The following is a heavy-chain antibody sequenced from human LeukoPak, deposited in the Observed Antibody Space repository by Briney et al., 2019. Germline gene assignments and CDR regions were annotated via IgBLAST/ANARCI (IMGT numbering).Heavy chain of an antibody. J-gene: IGHJ5*02. CDR1: GFISSSYG. D-gene: IGHD4-23*01. CDR2: IWQDGSSQ. CDR3: AKDAGNYGGNSRFDP. V-gene: IGHV3-33*06. Sequence: GGSLRLSCAASGFISSSYGIYWVRQAPGKGLEWVAVIWQDGSSQYYPDSVKGRFTISRDNSKNTLYLQMNSLRVEDTAVDYCAKDAGNYGGNSRFDPWGQGTLVTVSS.